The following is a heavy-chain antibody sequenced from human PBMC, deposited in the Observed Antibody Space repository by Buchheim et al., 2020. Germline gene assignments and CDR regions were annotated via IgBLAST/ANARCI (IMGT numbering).Heavy chain of an antibody. CDR2: IDGDGSIT. V-gene: IGHV3-74*01. CDR3: TTQFIGVIPGTQY. Sequence: EVQLVQSGGGLVQPGGSLRLSCAASGITFSSHWMYWVRQAPGKGLVWVARIDGDGSITNYADSVKGRFTISRDNAKNTLYLQMNSVGPDDTAVYYCTTQFIGVIPGTQYWGQGTL. CDR1: GITFSSHW. J-gene: IGHJ4*02. D-gene: IGHD1-20*01.